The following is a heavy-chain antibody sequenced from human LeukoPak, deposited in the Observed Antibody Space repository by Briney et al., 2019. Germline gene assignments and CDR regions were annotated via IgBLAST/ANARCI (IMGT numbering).Heavy chain of an antibody. CDR1: GGSISSRLYY. D-gene: IGHD3-16*02. J-gene: IGHJ4*02. Sequence: SETLSLTCTVSGGSISSRLYYWGWIRQPPEKGLEWIGSIYYSGSTYYNPSLKSRVTISVDTSKNQFSLKLSSVTAADTAVYYCASGYYDYVWGSYRPLDYWGQGTLVTVSS. CDR2: IYYSGST. CDR3: ASGYYDYVWGSYRPLDY. V-gene: IGHV4-39*01.